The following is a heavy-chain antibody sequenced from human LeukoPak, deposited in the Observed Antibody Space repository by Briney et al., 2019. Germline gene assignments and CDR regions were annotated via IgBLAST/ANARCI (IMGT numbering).Heavy chain of an antibody. J-gene: IGHJ4*02. CDR3: ARTCSSSSCYMVH. CDR2: ISVYNGNT. CDR1: GYTFTNFC. V-gene: IGHV1-18*01. Sequence: GASVKVSCKASGYTFTNFCITWVRQAPGQGLEWMGWISVYNGNTNYAQNLQGRVTLTTDTSTCTAYMELRSLRSDDTALYYCARTCSSSSCYMVHWGQGTLVTVSS. D-gene: IGHD2-2*02.